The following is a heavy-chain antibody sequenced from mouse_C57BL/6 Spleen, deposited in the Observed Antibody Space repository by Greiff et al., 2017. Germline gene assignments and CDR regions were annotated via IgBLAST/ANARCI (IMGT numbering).Heavy chain of an antibody. CDR2: INPNNGGT. V-gene: IGHV1-26*01. D-gene: IGHD2-5*01. CDR1: GYTFTDYY. J-gene: IGHJ2*01. Sequence: VQLQQSGPELVKPGASVKLSCKASGYTFTDYYMNWVKQSPGKSLEWIGDINPNNGGTSYNQKFKGKATLTVDKSSSTAYMELRSLTSEDSAVYYCARMDYYSNYLYYFDYWGQGTTLTVSS. CDR3: ARMDYYSNYLYYFDY.